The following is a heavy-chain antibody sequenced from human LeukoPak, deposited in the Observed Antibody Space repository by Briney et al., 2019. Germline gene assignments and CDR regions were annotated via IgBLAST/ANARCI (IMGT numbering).Heavy chain of an antibody. CDR2: ISYDGSNK. V-gene: IGHV3-30*18. J-gene: IGHJ4*02. Sequence: GRSLRLSCAASGFTFSSYAMHWVRQAPGKGLEWVAVISYDGSNKYYADSVKGRFTISRDNSKNTLYLQMNSLRAGDTAVYYCAKDPIFGQSQIIYYFDYWGQGTLVTVSS. CDR3: AKDPIFGQSQIIYYFDY. D-gene: IGHD3-10*02. CDR1: GFTFSSYA.